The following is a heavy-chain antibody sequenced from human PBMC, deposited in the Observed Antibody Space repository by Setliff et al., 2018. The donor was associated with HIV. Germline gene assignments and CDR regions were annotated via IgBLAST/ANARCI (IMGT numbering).Heavy chain of an antibody. CDR3: ATDRTQTGMNMVRGRLTDPARYPLDY. Sequence: ASVKVSCKASGYDFSSFGLSWVRQAPGQGLEWMAWISLYNDDTNLAPRFRGRVTLTTDTSTRTAYMELTSLTSDDTAVYYCATDRTQTGMNMVRGRLTDPARYPLDYWGQGTLVTVSS. J-gene: IGHJ4*02. CDR1: GYDFSSFG. V-gene: IGHV1-18*01. CDR2: ISLYNDDT. D-gene: IGHD3-10*01.